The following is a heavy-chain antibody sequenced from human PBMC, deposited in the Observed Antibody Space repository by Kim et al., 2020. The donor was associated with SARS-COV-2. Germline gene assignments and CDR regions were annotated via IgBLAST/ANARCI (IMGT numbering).Heavy chain of an antibody. D-gene: IGHD2-21*02. CDR3: ARDYGMEVTANEYYFDY. Sequence: FQGRVTMTRDTSTRTVYMELSSLRSEDTAVYYCARDYGMEVTANEYYFDYWGQGTLVTVSS. J-gene: IGHJ4*02. V-gene: IGHV1-46*01.